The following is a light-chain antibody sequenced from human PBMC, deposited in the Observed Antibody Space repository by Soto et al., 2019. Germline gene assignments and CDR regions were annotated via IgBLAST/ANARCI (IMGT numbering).Light chain of an antibody. V-gene: IGKV3D-15*01. CDR1: QSVSSN. Sequence: EIMMTQSPATLSVSPGERATLSCRASQSVSSNYLAWYQQKPGQAPRLLIYGASRRATGIPDRFTGSGSGTEFTLTISSLQSEDFAVYYCHQYNNWPPWTFGQGTRLEIK. J-gene: IGKJ5*01. CDR3: HQYNNWPPWT. CDR2: GAS.